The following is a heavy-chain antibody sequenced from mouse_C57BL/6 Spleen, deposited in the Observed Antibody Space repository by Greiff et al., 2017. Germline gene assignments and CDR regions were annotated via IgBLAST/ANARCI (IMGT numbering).Heavy chain of an antibody. Sequence: VQLQQSGAELMKPGASVKLSCKATGYTFTGYWIEWVKQRPGHGLEWIGEILPGSGSTNYNEQFKGKATFTADTSSNTAYMQLSILTTEDSAIYYCARIALYGSSLAWFAYWGQGTLVTVSA. D-gene: IGHD1-1*01. V-gene: IGHV1-9*01. CDR3: ARIALYGSSLAWFAY. CDR1: GYTFTGYW. CDR2: ILPGSGST. J-gene: IGHJ3*01.